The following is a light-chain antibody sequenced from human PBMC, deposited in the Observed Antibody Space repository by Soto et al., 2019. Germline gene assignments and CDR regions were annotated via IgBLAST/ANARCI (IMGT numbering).Light chain of an antibody. Sequence: EIVMTQSPATLSLYPGERATLSFRASQSVSSYLAWYQQKPGQAPRLLIYDASNRATGIPARFSGSGSGTDFTLTISSLEPEDFAVYYCQQRSNWPRTFGQGTKVDIK. J-gene: IGKJ1*01. CDR3: QQRSNWPRT. CDR1: QSVSSY. CDR2: DAS. V-gene: IGKV3-11*01.